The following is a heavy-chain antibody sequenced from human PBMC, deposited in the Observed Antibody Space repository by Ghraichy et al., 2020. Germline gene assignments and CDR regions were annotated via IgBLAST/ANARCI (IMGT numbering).Heavy chain of an antibody. Sequence: SETLSLTCTVSGDSISGSYWSWIRQPPGKGLEWIENIYNSGPANSNPSLKSRVTVSVDTSKNQFSLKLTSVTAADPAVYYCARCTNCYTVGRADYHHAVDVWGQGTTVTVSS. CDR3: ARCTNCYTVGRADYHHAVDV. J-gene: IGHJ6*02. CDR2: IYNSGPA. V-gene: IGHV4-59*01. CDR1: GDSISGSY. D-gene: IGHD2-2*02.